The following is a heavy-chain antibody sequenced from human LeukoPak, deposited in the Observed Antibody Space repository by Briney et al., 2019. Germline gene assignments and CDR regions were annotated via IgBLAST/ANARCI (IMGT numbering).Heavy chain of an antibody. CDR3: AGISGFGDLRTYFYYGMDV. CDR2: IYSSGST. D-gene: IGHD3-10*01. CDR1: GGSISSYY. V-gene: IGHV4-4*07. Sequence: KPSETLSLTCTVSGGSISSYYWSWIRQPAGKGLEWIGRIYSSGSTNYNPSLKSRVTMSVDTSKNQFSLKVRSVTAADTAVYYCAGISGFGDLRTYFYYGMDVWGQGTTITVPS. J-gene: IGHJ6*02.